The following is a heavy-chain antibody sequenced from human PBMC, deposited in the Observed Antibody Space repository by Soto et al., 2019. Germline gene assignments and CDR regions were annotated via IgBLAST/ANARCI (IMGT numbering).Heavy chain of an antibody. V-gene: IGHV1-2*04. D-gene: IGHD3-3*01. CDR2: INPNSGGT. J-gene: IGHJ4*02. Sequence: SLKGACKTSGYSMTVDYGDWGSQAHRQGLEWMGWINPNSGGTNYAQKFQGWVTMTRDTSISTAYMELSRLRSDDTAVYYCARGPGPYIFGSGYFFAFWGQGTLVLVTS. CDR3: ARGPGPYIFGSGYFFAF. CDR1: GYSMTVDY.